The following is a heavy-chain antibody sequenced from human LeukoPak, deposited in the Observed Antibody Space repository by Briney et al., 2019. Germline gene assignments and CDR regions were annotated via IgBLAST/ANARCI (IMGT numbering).Heavy chain of an antibody. CDR1: GYSFTSYW. D-gene: IGHD2-15*01. J-gene: IGHJ4*02. V-gene: IGHV5-51*01. CDR2: IYSGDSDT. Sequence: GESLKISCQGSGYSFTSYWIGWVRQMPGKGLGWMGIIYSGDSDTRYSPCFQGQVTISADKSISTAYLQWSSLKAADTAMYYCARISDIVVVVAATSPPDYWGQGTLVTVSS. CDR3: ARISDIVVVVAATSPPDY.